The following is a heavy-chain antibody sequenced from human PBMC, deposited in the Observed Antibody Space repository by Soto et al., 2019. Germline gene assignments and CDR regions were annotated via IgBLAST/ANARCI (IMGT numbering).Heavy chain of an antibody. CDR1: GFTFSIYA. D-gene: IGHD3-3*01. V-gene: IGHV3-23*01. Sequence: PGVSLILSCEASGFTFSIYAMSWVRQAPGKGLEWVSAISGSGGSTYYADSVKGRFTISRDNSKNTLYLQMNSLRAEDTAVYYCAKERVTGFLEWLLEDGMDVWGQGT. J-gene: IGHJ6*02. CDR2: ISGSGGST. CDR3: AKERVTGFLEWLLEDGMDV.